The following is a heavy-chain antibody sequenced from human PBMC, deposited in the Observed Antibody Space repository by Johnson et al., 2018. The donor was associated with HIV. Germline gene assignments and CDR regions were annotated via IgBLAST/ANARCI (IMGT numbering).Heavy chain of an antibody. J-gene: IGHJ3*02. D-gene: IGHD3-16*01. CDR2: STSDGTST. V-gene: IGHV3-74*01. CDR1: GLIFSRSW. Sequence: VQLVESGGGLTQPGGSLRLSCEASGLIFSRSWMHWVRQAPGKGLVWVSRSTSDGTSTSYADSVNGRFTISTDKAKNTLHLQMNSLRVDDTAVYYCAREWGVRTFGGVIPRNAFDIWGQGTMVTVSS. CDR3: AREWGVRTFGGVIPRNAFDI.